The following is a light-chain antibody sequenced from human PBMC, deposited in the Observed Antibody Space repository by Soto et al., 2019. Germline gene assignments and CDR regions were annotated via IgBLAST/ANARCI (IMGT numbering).Light chain of an antibody. CDR2: GAS. Sequence: DIVLTQSPGTLSVSPGERATLSCRASQSVSSNYLAWYQQKPGQAPRLLIYGASSRATGVPDRFSASGSGIDFTLTISRLEPEDFAVYYCQQYGGSPATFGGGTKVEI. J-gene: IGKJ4*01. V-gene: IGKV3-20*01. CDR1: QSVSSNY. CDR3: QQYGGSPAT.